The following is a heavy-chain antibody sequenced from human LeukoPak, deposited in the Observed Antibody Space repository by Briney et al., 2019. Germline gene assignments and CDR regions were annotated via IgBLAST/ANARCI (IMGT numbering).Heavy chain of an antibody. Sequence: SETLSLTCIVSGYSISSVYYWGWIRQPPGKGLEWIGSIYHSGSTYYNPSLKSRVTISVDTSKNQFSLKLSSVTAADTAVYYCSESRRSFDWFDPWGQGTLVTVSS. CDR2: IYHSGST. CDR1: GYSISSVYY. V-gene: IGHV4-38-2*02. CDR3: SESRRSFDWFDP. D-gene: IGHD3-9*01. J-gene: IGHJ5*02.